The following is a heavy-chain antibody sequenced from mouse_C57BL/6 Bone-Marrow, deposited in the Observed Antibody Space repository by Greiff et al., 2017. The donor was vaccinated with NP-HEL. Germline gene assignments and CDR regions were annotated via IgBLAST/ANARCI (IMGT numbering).Heavy chain of an antibody. V-gene: IGHV1-9*01. Sequence: QVQLQQSGAELMKPGASVKLSCKATGYTFTGYWLEWVTQRPGHGLEWIGEILPGSGSTNYNEKFKGKATFTAATSSNTADMQLRSLTTEDSAIYYCASPRWLLREGGFAYWGQGTLVTVSA. CDR3: ASPRWLLREGGFAY. CDR1: GYTFTGYW. D-gene: IGHD2-3*01. J-gene: IGHJ3*01. CDR2: ILPGSGST.